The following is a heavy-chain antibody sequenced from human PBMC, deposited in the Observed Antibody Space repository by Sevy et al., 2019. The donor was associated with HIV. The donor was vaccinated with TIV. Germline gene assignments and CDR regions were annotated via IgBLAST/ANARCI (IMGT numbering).Heavy chain of an antibody. CDR3: ASCPYYYDSSGYFDQ. CDR2: IWYDGNNT. CDR1: GFTFSDYG. D-gene: IGHD3-22*01. J-gene: IGHJ4*02. Sequence: GGSLRLSCAASGFTFSDYGMHWVRQAPGKGLEWVALIWYDGNNTSYADSVKGRFTISRDNSKKTLYLQMNSLRAEDTAVYYCASCPYYYDSSGYFDQWGQGTLVTVSS. V-gene: IGHV3-33*08.